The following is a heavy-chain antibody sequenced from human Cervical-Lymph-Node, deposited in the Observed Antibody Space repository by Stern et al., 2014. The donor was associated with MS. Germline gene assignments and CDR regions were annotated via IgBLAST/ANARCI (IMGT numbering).Heavy chain of an antibody. V-gene: IGHV4-61*02. Sequence: VQLVESGPGLVKPSQTLSLTCTVSGGSISSGNYYWSWIRQPAGEGLEWIGRIYSSGSTQYNPPPKSRVTISADTSTNQFPLGLSSVTAADTAVYYCARGNYDVLTDNGGHGFDIWGQGTMVTVSS. D-gene: IGHD3-9*01. J-gene: IGHJ3*02. CDR2: IYSSGST. CDR3: ARGNYDVLTDNGGHGFDI. CDR1: GGSISSGNYY.